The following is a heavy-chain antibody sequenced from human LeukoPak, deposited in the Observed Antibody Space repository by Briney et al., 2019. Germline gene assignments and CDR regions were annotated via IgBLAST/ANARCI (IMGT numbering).Heavy chain of an antibody. CDR1: GFTVSSNY. CDR3: ARDSSGWHKFDY. CDR2: IYSGGST. J-gene: IGHJ4*02. D-gene: IGHD6-19*01. V-gene: IGHV3-66*01. Sequence: GGSLRLSCAVSGFTVSSNYMSWVRQAPGKGLEWVSVIYSGGSTYYADSVKGRFTISRDNSKNTLYLQMNSLRAEDTAVYYCARDSSGWHKFDYWGQGTLVTVSS.